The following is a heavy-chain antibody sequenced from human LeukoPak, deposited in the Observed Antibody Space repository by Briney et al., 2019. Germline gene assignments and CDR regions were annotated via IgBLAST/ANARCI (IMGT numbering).Heavy chain of an antibody. CDR1: GYTFSGTGGY. CDR3: ARDGPAQMVDFDY. D-gene: IGHD3-10*01. J-gene: IGHJ4*02. V-gene: IGHV1-2*02. Sequence: SVKVSCKAPGYTFSGTGGYLYWLRQAPGQGRECMGWIDPNNGATAYAQKFQGGVDMTRDTSITTAYMELRGLRPDDTAVYYCARDGPAQMVDFDYWGQGTLVTVSS. CDR2: IDPNNGAT.